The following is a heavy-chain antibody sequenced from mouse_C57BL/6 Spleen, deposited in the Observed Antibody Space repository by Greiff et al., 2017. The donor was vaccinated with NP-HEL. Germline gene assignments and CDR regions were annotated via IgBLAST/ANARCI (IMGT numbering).Heavy chain of an antibody. J-gene: IGHJ2*01. D-gene: IGHD3-1*01. Sequence: VQLQQSGPGLVKPSQSLSLTCSVTGYSITSGYYWNWIRQFPGNKLEWMGYISYDGSNNYNPSLKNRISITRDTSKNQFFLKLNSVTTEDTATYYCARDRGDEGDFDYWGQGTTLTVSS. CDR2: ISYDGSN. CDR1: GYSITSGYY. CDR3: ARDRGDEGDFDY. V-gene: IGHV3-6*01.